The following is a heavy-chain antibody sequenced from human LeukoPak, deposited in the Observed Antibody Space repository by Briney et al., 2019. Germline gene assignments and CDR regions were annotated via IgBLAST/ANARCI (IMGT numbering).Heavy chain of an antibody. CDR1: GGSISSGSYY. CDR3: ARTIAVAGFLDY. D-gene: IGHD6-19*01. V-gene: IGHV4-61*02. J-gene: IGHJ4*02. Sequence: SETLSLTCTVSGGSISSGSYYWSWIRQPAGKGLEWIGRIYTSGSTNYNPSLKSRVTISVDTSKNQFSLKLSSVTAADTAVYYCARTIAVAGFLDYWGQGTLVTVSS. CDR2: IYTSGST.